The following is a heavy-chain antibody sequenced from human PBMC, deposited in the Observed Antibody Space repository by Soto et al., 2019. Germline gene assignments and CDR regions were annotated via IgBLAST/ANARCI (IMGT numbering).Heavy chain of an antibody. Sequence: QVQLVQSGAEVKKPGSSVKVSCKASGGTFSSYAISWVRQAPGQGLEWMGGIIPIFGTANYAQKFQGRVTITADKSTSTAYMELSSLRSEDTAVYYCAKGRLAVAEGWGDYYYYGMDVWGQGTTVTVSS. CDR1: GGTFSSYA. CDR3: AKGRLAVAEGWGDYYYYGMDV. D-gene: IGHD6-19*01. J-gene: IGHJ6*02. CDR2: IIPIFGTA. V-gene: IGHV1-69*06.